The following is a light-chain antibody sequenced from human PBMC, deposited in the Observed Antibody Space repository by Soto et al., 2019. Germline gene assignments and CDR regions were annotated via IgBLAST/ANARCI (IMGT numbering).Light chain of an antibody. V-gene: IGLV2-14*01. CDR1: SSDVGGYNY. Sequence: QSALTQPASVSGFPGQSITISCTGTSSDVGGYNYVSCYQQHPGRAPKLMIYEVSNRPSGFSNRFSGSKSGNTASLTISGLQAEDEADYYCSSYTSSSTLDVFGTGTKVTVL. CDR2: EVS. J-gene: IGLJ1*01. CDR3: SSYTSSSTLDV.